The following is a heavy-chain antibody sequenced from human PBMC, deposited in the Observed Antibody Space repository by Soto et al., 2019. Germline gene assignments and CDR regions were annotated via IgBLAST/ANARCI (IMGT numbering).Heavy chain of an antibody. CDR3: SSLPDGYASGLDY. J-gene: IGHJ4*02. CDR2: IYYTGNT. CDR1: GGSISSYY. V-gene: IGHV4-59*04. D-gene: IGHD5-12*01. Sequence: PSETLSLTCTVSGGSISSYYWSWIRQPPGKGLEWIGYIYYTGNTYYNPSLQSRVSISVDTSKNQFSLKLNPVTAADTAVYYCSSLPDGYASGLDYWGQGTLVTVSS.